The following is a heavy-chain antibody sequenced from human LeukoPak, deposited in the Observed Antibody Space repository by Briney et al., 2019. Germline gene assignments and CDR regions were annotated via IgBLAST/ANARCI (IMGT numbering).Heavy chain of an antibody. D-gene: IGHD3-22*01. V-gene: IGHV3-48*02. Sequence: GGSLRLSCAASGFTFSGYSMNWVRQAPGKGLEWVSYISSSSSTIYHADSVKGRFTIPRDDAKNTLDLQMDSLRDEDTAVYYCAREGDSSGPSVGLDYWGQGTLVTVSS. CDR1: GFTFSGYS. CDR3: AREGDSSGPSVGLDY. J-gene: IGHJ4*02. CDR2: ISSSSSTI.